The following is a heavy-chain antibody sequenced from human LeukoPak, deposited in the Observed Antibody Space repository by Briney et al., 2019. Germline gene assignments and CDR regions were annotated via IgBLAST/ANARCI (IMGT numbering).Heavy chain of an antibody. CDR1: EYTFTGYY. CDR3: ARGAMAGTAYFDY. V-gene: IGHV1-2*02. J-gene: IGHJ4*02. D-gene: IGHD6-19*01. CDR2: INPNSGGT. Sequence: APVKVSCKASEYTFTGYYIHWVRQAPGQGLEWMGWINPNSGGTNYAQKFQGRATMTRDTSISTAYMELSRLRSDDAAVYYCARGAMAGTAYFDYWGQGTLVTVSS.